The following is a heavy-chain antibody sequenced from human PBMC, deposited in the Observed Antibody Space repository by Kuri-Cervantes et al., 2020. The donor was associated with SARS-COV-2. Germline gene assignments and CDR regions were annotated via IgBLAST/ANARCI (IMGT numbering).Heavy chain of an antibody. V-gene: IGHV1-18*01. CDR3: ARGGVGYCSNTSCYSFWAFDI. CDR1: GYTFTSYG. CDR2: ISAYNGNT. D-gene: IGHD2-2*02. Sequence: ASVKVSCKASGYTFTSYGISWVRQAPGQGLEWMGWISAYNGNTNYAQKLQGRVTMTTDTSTSTAYMELSSLRSEDTAVYYCARGGVGYCSNTSCYSFWAFDIWGQGTMVTVSS. J-gene: IGHJ3*02.